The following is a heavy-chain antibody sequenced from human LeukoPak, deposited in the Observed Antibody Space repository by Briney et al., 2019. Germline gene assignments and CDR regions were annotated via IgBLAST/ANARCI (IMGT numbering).Heavy chain of an antibody. Sequence: GGSLRLSCAASGFTFSSYSMNWVRQAPGKGLEWVSSISSSSSYIYYADSVEGRFTISRDNAKNSLYLQMNSLRAEDTAVYYCARDSPSGYDNFDYWGQGTLVTVSS. D-gene: IGHD5-12*01. CDR1: GFTFSSYS. CDR2: ISSSSSYI. J-gene: IGHJ4*02. CDR3: ARDSPSGYDNFDY. V-gene: IGHV3-21*01.